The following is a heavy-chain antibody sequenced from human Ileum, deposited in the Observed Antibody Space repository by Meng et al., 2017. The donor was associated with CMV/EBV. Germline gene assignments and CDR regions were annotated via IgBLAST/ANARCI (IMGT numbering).Heavy chain of an antibody. CDR3: AREDSGDRGFDY. D-gene: IGHD2-15*01. CDR2: INHSGST. J-gene: IGHJ4*02. Sequence: SETLSLTCAVYGGSFSGYYWSWIRQPPGKGLEWIGEINHSGSTNYNPSLKSRVTISVDTSKNQFSLKLSSVTDADTAVYYCAREDSGDRGFDYWGQGTLVTVSS. CDR1: GGSFSGYY. V-gene: IGHV4-34*01.